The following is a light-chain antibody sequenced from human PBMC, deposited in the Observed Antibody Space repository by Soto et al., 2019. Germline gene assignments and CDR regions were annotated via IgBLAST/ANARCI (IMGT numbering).Light chain of an antibody. CDR1: SSDVVGYIF. Sequence: QSALTQPPSASGSPGPSVTISCTGTSSDVVGYIFVSWYQQHPGKAPKLIIFEVTKRPSGVPDRFSGSKSGNTASLTVSGLQVEDEADYYCSLSAGDNNVIFGGGTKLTVL. J-gene: IGLJ2*01. V-gene: IGLV2-8*01. CDR2: EVT. CDR3: SLSAGDNNVI.